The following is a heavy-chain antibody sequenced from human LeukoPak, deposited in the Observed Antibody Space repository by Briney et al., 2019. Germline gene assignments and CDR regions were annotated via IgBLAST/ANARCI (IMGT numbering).Heavy chain of an antibody. J-gene: IGHJ4*02. CDR1: GFTFNTYT. Sequence: PGGSLRLSCAASGFTFNTYTMNWVRQAPGKGLEWVSYISGSSGIIDYADSVRGRFTISRDNAKNTLSLQVSSLRTEDTAVYYCAKDRYSYAFEYSDSWGQGTLVTVSS. CDR3: AKDRYSYAFEYSDS. D-gene: IGHD5-18*01. V-gene: IGHV3-48*01. CDR2: ISGSSGII.